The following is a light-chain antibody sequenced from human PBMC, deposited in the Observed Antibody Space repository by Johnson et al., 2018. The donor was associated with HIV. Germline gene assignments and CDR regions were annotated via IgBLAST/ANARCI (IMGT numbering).Light chain of an antibody. Sequence: QSVLTQPPSVSAAPGQKVTISCSGSSSNIGNNYVSWYQQLPGTAPKLLIYENNKRPSGIPDRFSGSKSGKSATLGITGLQTGDDADYYCETWDSSLKVFGTGTKVTVL. CDR3: ETWDSSLKV. CDR1: SSNIGNNY. CDR2: ENN. J-gene: IGLJ1*01. V-gene: IGLV1-51*02.